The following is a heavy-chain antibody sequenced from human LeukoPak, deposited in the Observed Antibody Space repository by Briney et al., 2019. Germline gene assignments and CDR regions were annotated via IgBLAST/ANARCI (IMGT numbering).Heavy chain of an antibody. Sequence: SETLSLTCTVSGGSISSYFWSWIRQTPGKGLEWIGYIYYSGSTNYNPSLKSRVTISVDTSKNQFSLKLSSVTAADTAVYYCARDVGAGTDYWGQGILVTVSS. CDR3: ARDVGAGTDY. CDR1: GGSISSYF. V-gene: IGHV4-59*01. CDR2: IYYSGST. J-gene: IGHJ4*02.